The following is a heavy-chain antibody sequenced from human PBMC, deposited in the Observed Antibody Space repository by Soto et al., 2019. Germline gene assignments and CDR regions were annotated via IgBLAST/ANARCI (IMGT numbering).Heavy chain of an antibody. J-gene: IGHJ4*02. CDR1: GFIFTNYA. D-gene: IGHD6-13*01. V-gene: IGHV3-23*01. Sequence: GGSLRLSCVVSGFIFTNYAMIWVRQAPGRGLEWVSVIGGSVDNRHYADSVKGRFTISRDNSKNTLYLQMNSLRAEDTALYYCATYQQQPLVDYWGQGTLVTVSS. CDR3: ATYQQQPLVDY. CDR2: IGGSVDNR.